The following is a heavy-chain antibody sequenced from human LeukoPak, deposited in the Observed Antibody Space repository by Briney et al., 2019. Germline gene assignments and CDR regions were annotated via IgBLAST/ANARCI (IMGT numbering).Heavy chain of an antibody. CDR3: AKDRGELAAQNRYPIVAAFGI. CDR2: ISGSGGST. D-gene: IGHD2-21*01. J-gene: IGHJ3*02. CDR1: GFTFSSYA. Sequence: GGSLRLSCAASGFTFSSYAMSWVRQAPGKGLEWVSAISGSGGSTYYADSVKGRFTISRDNSKNTLYLQMNSLRAEDTAVYYCAKDRGELAAQNRYPIVAAFGIWGQGTMVTVSS. V-gene: IGHV3-23*01.